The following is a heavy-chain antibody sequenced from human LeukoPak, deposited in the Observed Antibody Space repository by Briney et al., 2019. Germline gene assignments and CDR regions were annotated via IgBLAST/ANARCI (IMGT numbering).Heavy chain of an antibody. D-gene: IGHD6-19*01. V-gene: IGHV4-59*01. CDR2: IYYSGST. CDR3: ARGDSSGRYNWFDP. CDR1: GGSISSYY. Sequence: SETLSLTCTVSGGSISSYYWSWIRQPPGKGLEWIGYIYYSGSTNYNPSLKSRVTISVDTSKNQFSLKLSSVTAADTAVYYCARGDSSGRYNWFDPWGQGTLVTVSS. J-gene: IGHJ5*02.